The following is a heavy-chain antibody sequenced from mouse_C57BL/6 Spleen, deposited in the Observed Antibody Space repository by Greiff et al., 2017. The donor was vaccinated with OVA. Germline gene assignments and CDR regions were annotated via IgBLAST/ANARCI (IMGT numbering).Heavy chain of an antibody. Sequence: QVQLQQSGPGLVQPSQSLSITCTVSGFSLTSYGVHWVRQSPGKGLEWLGVIWRGGSTDYNAAFMSRLSITKDNSKSQVFFKMNSLQADDTAIYYCAKEKGPPYYAMDYWGQGTSVTVSS. CDR1: GFSLTSYG. CDR3: AKEKGPPYYAMDY. J-gene: IGHJ4*01. CDR2: IWRGGST. V-gene: IGHV2-5*01.